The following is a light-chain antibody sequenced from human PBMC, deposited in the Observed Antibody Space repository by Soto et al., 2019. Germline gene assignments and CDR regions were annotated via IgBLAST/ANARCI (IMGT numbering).Light chain of an antibody. Sequence: QSVLTQPASVSGSPGQSITISCTGTSSDVGGYKFVSWYQQHPGKAPKLIIYEVSNRPSGVSNRFSGSKSGNTAPLTISGLQAEDEADYYCSSYTTANTYVFGTGTKVTVL. CDR3: SSYTTANTYV. J-gene: IGLJ1*01. CDR2: EVS. V-gene: IGLV2-14*01. CDR1: SSDVGGYKF.